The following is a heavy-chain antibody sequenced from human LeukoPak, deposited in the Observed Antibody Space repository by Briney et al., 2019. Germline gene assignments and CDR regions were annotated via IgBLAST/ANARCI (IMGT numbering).Heavy chain of an antibody. D-gene: IGHD1-26*01. Sequence: GGSLRLSCAASAFTFSDYSMNWVRQAPGKGLEWISYISGRSSTTYYADSVRGRFTISRDNAKNSMYLQMNSLRAEDTAVYYCARDRLTSGSYFFDYWGQGTLVTVSS. V-gene: IGHV3-48*01. CDR1: AFTFSDYS. CDR3: ARDRLTSGSYFFDY. CDR2: ISGRSSTT. J-gene: IGHJ4*02.